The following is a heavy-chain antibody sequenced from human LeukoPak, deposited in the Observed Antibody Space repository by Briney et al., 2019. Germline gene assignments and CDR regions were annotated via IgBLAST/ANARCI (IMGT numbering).Heavy chain of an antibody. Sequence: PGGSLRLSCAASGFTFSSYWMHWVRQAPGKGLLWVSRINSDGSTTTYADSVKGRFTISRDNAKNTLYLQMSSLRSEDTAVYYCATGSGWYSPDYWGQGTLVTVSS. CDR3: ATGSGWYSPDY. V-gene: IGHV3-74*01. CDR1: GFTFSSYW. D-gene: IGHD6-19*01. J-gene: IGHJ4*02. CDR2: INSDGSTT.